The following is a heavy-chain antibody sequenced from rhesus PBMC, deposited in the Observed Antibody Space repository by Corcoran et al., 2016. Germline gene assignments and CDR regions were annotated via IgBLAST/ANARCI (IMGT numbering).Heavy chain of an antibody. CDR1: GFTFSSYW. D-gene: IGHD4-29*01. V-gene: IGHV3S42*01. CDR2: INSGGGST. CDR3: AKDLATVADTGDY. Sequence: EVQLVESGGGLAKPGGSLRLSCAASGFTFSSYWMNCVRQTPGTGLEWISAINSGGGSTYYADSVKGRFTISRDNAKNTLSLQMNSLRAEDTAVYYCAKDLATVADTGDYWGQGVLVTVSS. J-gene: IGHJ4*01.